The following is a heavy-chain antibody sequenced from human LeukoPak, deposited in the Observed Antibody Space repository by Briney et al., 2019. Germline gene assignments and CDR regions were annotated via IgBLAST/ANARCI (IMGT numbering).Heavy chain of an antibody. CDR2: IKQDGSEK. CDR3: ARDAGGVVVVAVMDV. CDR1: GFTFSSYW. Sequence: GGSLRLSCAASGFTFSSYWMSWVRQAPGKGLEWVANIKQDGSEKYYVDSVKGRFTISRDNAKNSLYLQMNSLRAEDTAVYYCARDAGGVVVVAVMDVWGKGTTVTVSS. J-gene: IGHJ6*03. V-gene: IGHV3-7*01. D-gene: IGHD2-15*01.